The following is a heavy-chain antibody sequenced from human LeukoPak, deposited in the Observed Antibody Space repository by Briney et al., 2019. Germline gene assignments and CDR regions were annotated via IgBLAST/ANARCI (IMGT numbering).Heavy chain of an antibody. CDR3: ARVNPDYGDNHFDY. CDR2: INQDGNAK. Sequence: PGGSLRLSCAASGFTFSNYWMTWVRQARGKGLEWVANINQDGNAKYYVDSVKGRFTISRDNAKNSLYLQMNSLRAEDTAVYYCARVNPDYGDNHFDYWGQGTLVTVSS. CDR1: GFTFSNYW. D-gene: IGHD4-17*01. J-gene: IGHJ4*02. V-gene: IGHV3-7*01.